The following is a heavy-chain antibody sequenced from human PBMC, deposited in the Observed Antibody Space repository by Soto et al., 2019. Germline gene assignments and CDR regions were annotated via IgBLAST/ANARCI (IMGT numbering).Heavy chain of an antibody. J-gene: IGHJ6*02. CDR1: GGSFSGYY. V-gene: IGHV4-34*01. CDR2: INHSGST. Sequence: QVQLQQWGAGLLKPSETLSLTCAVYGGSFSGYYWSWIRQPPGKGLEWIGEINHSGSTNYNPSLKSRVTISVDTSKNQFSLKLSSVTAADTAVYYCARGPGYDFWSGYSYYYYGMDVWGQGTTVTVSS. CDR3: ARGPGYDFWSGYSYYYYGMDV. D-gene: IGHD3-3*01.